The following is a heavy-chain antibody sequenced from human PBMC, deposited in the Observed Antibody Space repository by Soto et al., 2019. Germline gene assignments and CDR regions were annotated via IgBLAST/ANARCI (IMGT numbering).Heavy chain of an antibody. Sequence: SVKVSCKASGGTFSSYAISWVRQAPGQGLEWMGGIIPIFGTANYAQKFQGRVTITADESTSTAYMELSSLRSEDTAVYYCAVENEGSSLLFGYWRQGTLVPVSS. J-gene: IGHJ4*02. CDR3: AVENEGSSLLFGY. V-gene: IGHV1-69*13. D-gene: IGHD6-6*01. CDR1: GGTFSSYA. CDR2: IIPIFGTA.